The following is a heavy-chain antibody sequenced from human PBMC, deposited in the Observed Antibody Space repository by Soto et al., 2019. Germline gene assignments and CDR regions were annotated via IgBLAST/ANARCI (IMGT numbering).Heavy chain of an antibody. D-gene: IGHD2-2*01. V-gene: IGHV2-5*01. CDR3: AHLDEDCATTTCYEGFDP. J-gene: IGHJ5*02. Sequence: QITLKESGPALVKPTQTLTLTCSFSGFSLSTSGVGVGWIRQPPGKALEWLALVYWNDHKRYSPSLKNRITITNAPAKNQVVLTVTNVDPVDTATYCCAHLDEDCATTTCYEGFDPWGQGTLVTVSS. CDR2: VYWNDHK. CDR1: GFSLSTSGVG.